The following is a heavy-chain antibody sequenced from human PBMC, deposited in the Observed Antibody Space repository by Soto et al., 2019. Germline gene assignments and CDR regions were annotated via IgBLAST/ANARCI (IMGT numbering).Heavy chain of an antibody. J-gene: IGHJ5*02. Sequence: QVQLVQSGAEVKKPGASVKVSCKASGYTFTSYGISWVRQAPGQGLEWMGWISAYNGKTNYAQQLQGRVTMTTGTSTSTAYMELRSLRSDDTAVYYCARDRQDIVVVPAAISRWFDPWGQGTLVTVSS. CDR1: GYTFTSYG. CDR2: ISAYNGKT. CDR3: ARDRQDIVVVPAAISRWFDP. D-gene: IGHD2-2*02. V-gene: IGHV1-18*04.